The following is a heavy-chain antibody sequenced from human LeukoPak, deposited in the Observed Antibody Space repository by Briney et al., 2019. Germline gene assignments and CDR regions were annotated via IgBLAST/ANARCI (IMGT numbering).Heavy chain of an antibody. V-gene: IGHV4-30-4*01. CDR2: IYYSGCT. Sequence: TASQTLSLTCTVSGVSISSGDYYWRWLRQPPGKGLEWIGYIYYSGCTYYNPSLKSRVTISVDTSKNQFSLKLSSVTAADTAVYYCARALATPYYFDYWGQGTLVTVSS. J-gene: IGHJ4*02. D-gene: IGHD5-12*01. CDR3: ARALATPYYFDY. CDR1: GVSISSGDYY.